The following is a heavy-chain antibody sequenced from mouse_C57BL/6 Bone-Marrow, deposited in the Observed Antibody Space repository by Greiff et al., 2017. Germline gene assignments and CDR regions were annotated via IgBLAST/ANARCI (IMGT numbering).Heavy chain of an antibody. J-gene: IGHJ3*01. V-gene: IGHV1-64*01. CDR2: IHPNSGST. CDR1: GYTFTSYW. CDR3: ARASWWFAY. Sequence: QVQLLQPGADLVKPGASVKLSCEASGYTFTSYWMHWVQQSPGKGLEWIGIIHPNSGSTNYTEKFKSKATLTVDKSSSTAYLQLSSLTSEDSAVYCCARASWWFAYWGQGTLVTVSA.